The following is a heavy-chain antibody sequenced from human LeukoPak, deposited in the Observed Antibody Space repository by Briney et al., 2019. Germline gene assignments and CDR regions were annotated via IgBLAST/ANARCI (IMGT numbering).Heavy chain of an antibody. CDR1: GGTFSSYA. CDR2: IIPIFGTA. V-gene: IGHV1-69*13. Sequence: GASVKVSCKASGGTFSSYAISWVRQAPGQGLEWMGGIIPIFGTANYAQKFQGRVTITADESTSTAYMELSSLRSEDTAVYYCAREPSGFGESDYTSGFVWGQGTLVTVSS. D-gene: IGHD3-10*01. CDR3: AREPSGFGESDYTSGFV. J-gene: IGHJ4*02.